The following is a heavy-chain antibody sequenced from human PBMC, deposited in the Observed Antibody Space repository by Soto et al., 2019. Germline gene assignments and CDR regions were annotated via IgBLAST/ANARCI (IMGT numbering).Heavy chain of an antibody. V-gene: IGHV1-46*01. Sequence: ASVKVSCKASGYTFTSYYMHWVRQAPGQGLEWMGIINPSGGSTSYAQKFQGRVTITADESTSTAYMELSSLRSEDTAVYYCARSPPKANWFDPWGQGTLVTVSS. J-gene: IGHJ5*02. CDR2: INPSGGST. CDR1: GYTFTSYY. CDR3: ARSPPKANWFDP.